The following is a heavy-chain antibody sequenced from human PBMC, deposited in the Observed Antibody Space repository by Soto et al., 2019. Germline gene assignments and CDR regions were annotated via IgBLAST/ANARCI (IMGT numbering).Heavy chain of an antibody. CDR3: AKSPHPGSATPSSYGVDV. Sequence: QVQLVQSGPEVKEPGSSVTVSCKASGGTFTSYIFTWVRQAPGQGLEWMGRIIPVLRVAYYAQRFQGRVTITADISTTTVYMELSSLRSEDTAIYYCAKSPHPGSATPSSYGVDVWGQGTTVTVSS. CDR2: IIPVLRVA. CDR1: GGTFTSYI. D-gene: IGHD2-15*01. J-gene: IGHJ6*02. V-gene: IGHV1-69*02.